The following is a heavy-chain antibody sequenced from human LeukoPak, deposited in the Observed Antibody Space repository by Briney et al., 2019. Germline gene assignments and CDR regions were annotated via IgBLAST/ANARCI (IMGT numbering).Heavy chain of an antibody. J-gene: IGHJ4*02. CDR1: GYTYPYHY. D-gene: IGHD5-24*01. CDR2: INPNSGGT. V-gene: IGHV1-2*02. Sequence: ASVKDSCKSTGYTYPYHYIHWLRQAPGQGLEWMGWINPNSGGTNYAHKFQGRVTMTRDTSISTAYMELSRLRSDDTVVYYCARGSRHRYKHVDYWGQGTLVTVSS. CDR3: ARGSRHRYKHVDY.